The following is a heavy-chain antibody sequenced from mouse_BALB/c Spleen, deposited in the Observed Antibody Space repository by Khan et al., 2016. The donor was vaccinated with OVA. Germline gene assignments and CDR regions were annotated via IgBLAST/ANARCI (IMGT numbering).Heavy chain of an antibody. D-gene: IGHD2-1*01. CDR2: ISAGTTYI. J-gene: IGHJ3*02. CDR3: TRGYYGNPVTK. CDR1: GFTFSDYY. V-gene: IGHV5-4*02. Sequence: EVELVESGGGFVKPGGSLKLSCAASGFTFSDYYMYWVRQTPEKRLEWVATISAGTTYIYYPANVKGRFTISRDNAKNNLYLQMSSLKSEDTAMYYSTRGYYGNPVTKWGQGTMVTVSA.